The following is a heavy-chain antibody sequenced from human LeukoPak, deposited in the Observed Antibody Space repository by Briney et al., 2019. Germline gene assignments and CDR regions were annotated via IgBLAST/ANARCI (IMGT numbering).Heavy chain of an antibody. CDR2: RNAGKGNT. CDR3: PREGNIRHAQRNGDNWLDT. D-gene: IGHD1/OR15-1a*01. J-gene: IGHJ5*02. Sequence: ASVKVSCKASGYSFTSYGIHGVRQARGQRREWMGWRNAGKGNTKYAQKFQGRVTIIRDTSASTAYMELSSMRSEATAVYYCPREGNIRHAQRNGDNWLDTWGQRTLVTVSP. CDR1: GYSFTSYG. V-gene: IGHV1-3*01.